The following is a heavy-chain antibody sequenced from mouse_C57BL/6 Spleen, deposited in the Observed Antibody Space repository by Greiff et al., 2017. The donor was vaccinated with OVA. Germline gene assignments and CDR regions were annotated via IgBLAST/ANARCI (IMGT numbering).Heavy chain of an antibody. V-gene: IGHV14-2*01. J-gene: IGHJ2*01. CDR1: GFNITDYY. Sequence: EVQLQQSGAELVKPGASVTLSCTASGFNITDYYMHWVKQRTEQGLEWIGRIDPEDGETKYDPKFQGKATITADTSSNTAYLQLSSLTSEDTAVEYCALLYYGSSYDYWGQGTTLTVSS. CDR3: ALLYYGSSYDY. CDR2: IDPEDGET. D-gene: IGHD1-1*01.